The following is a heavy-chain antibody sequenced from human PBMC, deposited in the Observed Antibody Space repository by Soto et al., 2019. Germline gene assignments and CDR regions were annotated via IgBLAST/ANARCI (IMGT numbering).Heavy chain of an antibody. V-gene: IGHV1-3*01. Sequence: ASVKVSCKASGYTLTSYAMHWVRQATGQRLEWMGWINAGNGNTKYSQKFQGRVTITRDTSASTAYMELSSLRSEDTAVYYCARSIVVVTAADYWGQGTLVTVSS. D-gene: IGHD2-21*02. CDR1: GYTLTSYA. CDR3: ARSIVVVTAADY. J-gene: IGHJ4*02. CDR2: INAGNGNT.